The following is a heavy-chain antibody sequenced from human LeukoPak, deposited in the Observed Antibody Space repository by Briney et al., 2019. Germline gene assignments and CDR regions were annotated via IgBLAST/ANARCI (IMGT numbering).Heavy chain of an antibody. Sequence: SETLSLTCTVSGYSISSGYYWGWIRQPPGKGLEWIGGIYHSGSTYYNPSLKSRVTISVDTSKNQFSLKLSSVTAADTAVYYCARVSPYYYDSSVVYYFDYWGQGTLVTVSS. CDR2: IYHSGST. J-gene: IGHJ4*02. D-gene: IGHD3-22*01. CDR1: GYSISSGYY. CDR3: ARVSPYYYDSSVVYYFDY. V-gene: IGHV4-38-2*02.